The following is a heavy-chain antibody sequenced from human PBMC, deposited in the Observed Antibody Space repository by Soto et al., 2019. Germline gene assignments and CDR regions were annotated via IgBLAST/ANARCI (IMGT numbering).Heavy chain of an antibody. CDR3: ARDRGGGSIFGGHYGMDV. V-gene: IGHV3-11*06. CDR2: ISSSSSST. D-gene: IGHD3-3*01. Sequence: QVQLLESRGGLVKPGGSLRLSCAASGFIFRDFYMSWIRQVPGKGLEWLSKISSSSSSTDYADSVKGRFTISRDNAKNSLYLQMSSLRAEDTAVYYCARDRGGGSIFGGHYGMDVWGQGTTVTVSS. J-gene: IGHJ6*02. CDR1: GFIFRDFY.